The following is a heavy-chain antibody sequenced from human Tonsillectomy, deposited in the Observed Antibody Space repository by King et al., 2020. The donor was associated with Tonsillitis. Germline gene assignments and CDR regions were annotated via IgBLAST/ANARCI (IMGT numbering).Heavy chain of an antibody. D-gene: IGHD1/OR15-1a*01. CDR2: ISWNSASM. CDR3: AKGLKTGNKYWYFDL. J-gene: IGHJ2*01. CDR1: GFTFDDYA. Sequence: VQLVESGGGLVQPGRSLRLSCRVSGFTFDDYAVHWVRQAPGKGLEWVSGISWNSASMDYADSMKGRFTISRDNAKNSLYLQMNQLRAEDTAFYYCAKGLKTGNKYWYFDLWGRGTRVPGSS. V-gene: IGHV3-9*01.